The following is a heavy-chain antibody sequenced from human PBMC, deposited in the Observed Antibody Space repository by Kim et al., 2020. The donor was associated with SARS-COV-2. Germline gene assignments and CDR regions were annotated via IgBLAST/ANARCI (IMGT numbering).Heavy chain of an antibody. CDR2: ISSSGSTI. Sequence: GGSLRLSCAASGFTFSSYEMNWVRQAPGKGLEWVSYISSSGSTIYYADSVKGRFTISRDNAKNSLYLQMNSLRAEDTAVYYCARKGGGYCSSTSCYTRWWGDYYYGMDVWGQGTTVTVSS. CDR1: GFTFSSYE. D-gene: IGHD2-2*02. V-gene: IGHV3-48*03. CDR3: ARKGGGYCSSTSCYTRWWGDYYYGMDV. J-gene: IGHJ6*02.